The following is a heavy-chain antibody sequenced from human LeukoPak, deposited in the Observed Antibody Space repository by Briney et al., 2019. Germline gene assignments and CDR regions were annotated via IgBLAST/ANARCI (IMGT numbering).Heavy chain of an antibody. D-gene: IGHD5-18*01. CDR1: GFTVSSNY. V-gene: IGHV3-66*02. Sequence: GGSLRLXCAASGFTVSSNYMSWVRQAPGKGLEWVSVIYSGGSTYYADSVKGRFTISRDNSKNTLYLQMNSLRAEDTAVYYCARGGGGYSYGFSYYWGQGTLVTVSS. CDR3: ARGGGGYSYGFSYY. J-gene: IGHJ4*02. CDR2: IYSGGST.